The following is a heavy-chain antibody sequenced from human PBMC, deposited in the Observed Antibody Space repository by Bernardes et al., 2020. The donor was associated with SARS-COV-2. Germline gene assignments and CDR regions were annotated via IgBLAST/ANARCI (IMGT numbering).Heavy chain of an antibody. J-gene: IGHJ6*02. CDR3: ARGSVTTFYPYYYYGMDV. CDR1: GGSFSGYY. D-gene: IGHD4-17*01. Sequence: SETLSLTCAVYGGSFSGYYWSWIRQPPGKGLEWIGEINHSGSTNYNPSLKSRVTISVDTSKNQFSLKLSSVTAADTAVYYCARGSVTTFYPYYYYGMDVWGQETTVTVSS. CDR2: INHSGST. V-gene: IGHV4-34*01.